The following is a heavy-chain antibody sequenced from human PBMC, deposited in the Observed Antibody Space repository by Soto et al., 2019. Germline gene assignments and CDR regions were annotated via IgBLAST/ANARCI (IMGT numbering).Heavy chain of an antibody. J-gene: IGHJ4*02. CDR1: GGSISSSSYY. CDR2: IYYSGST. CDR3: ARGRPGRSSGWYNY. Sequence: PSETLSLTCTVSGGSISSSSYYWGWIRQPPGKGLEWIGSIYYSGSTYYNPSLKSRVTISVDTSKNQFSLKLSSVTAADTAVYYCARGRPGRSSGWYNYWGQGTLVTVSS. V-gene: IGHV4-39*01. D-gene: IGHD6-19*01.